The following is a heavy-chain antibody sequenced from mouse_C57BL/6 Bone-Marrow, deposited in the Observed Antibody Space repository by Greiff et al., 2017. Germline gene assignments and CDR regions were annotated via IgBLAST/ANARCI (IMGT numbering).Heavy chain of an antibody. Sequence: EVMLVESGGGLVKPGGSLKLSCAASGFTFSSYTMSWVRQTPEKRLEWVATISGGGGNTYYPDSVKGRFTISRDNAKNTLYLQMSSLRSEDTALYYCARRVLFAYWGQGTLVTVSA. J-gene: IGHJ3*01. CDR3: ARRVLFAY. V-gene: IGHV5-9*01. CDR1: GFTFSSYT. CDR2: ISGGGGNT.